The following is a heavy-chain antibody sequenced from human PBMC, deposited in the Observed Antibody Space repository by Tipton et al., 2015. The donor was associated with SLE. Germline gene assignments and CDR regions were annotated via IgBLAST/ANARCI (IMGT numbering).Heavy chain of an antibody. CDR1: GGSISSYY. CDR3: ARLGYCSSASCLPYGVDV. J-gene: IGHJ6*02. Sequence: TLSLTCTVSGGSISSYYWSWIRQPPGKGLEWIGEIYYSGSTNYNPSLKSRITISVDTSKNQFSLKLSSVTAADTAVYYCARLGYCSSASCLPYGVDVWGQGTTVTVSS. D-gene: IGHD2-2*01. V-gene: IGHV4-59*01. CDR2: IYYSGST.